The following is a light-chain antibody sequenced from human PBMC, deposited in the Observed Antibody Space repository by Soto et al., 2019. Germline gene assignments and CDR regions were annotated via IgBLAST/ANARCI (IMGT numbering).Light chain of an antibody. CDR3: QQRSNWPPT. Sequence: EIVLTQSPATLSLSPVENVTLSCRASQSVSSYLVWYQQKPGQAPRLLIYDASNRATGIPARFSGYGSGTDFTLTITSLEPEDFAVYYCQQRSNWPPTFGQGTRLEIK. CDR2: DAS. V-gene: IGKV3-11*01. J-gene: IGKJ5*01. CDR1: QSVSSY.